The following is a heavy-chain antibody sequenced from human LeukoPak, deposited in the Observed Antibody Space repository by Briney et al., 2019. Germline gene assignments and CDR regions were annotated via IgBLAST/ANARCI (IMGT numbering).Heavy chain of an antibody. CDR1: GFTFDDYT. V-gene: IGHV3-43*01. J-gene: IGHJ6*02. CDR2: ISWDGGST. Sequence: GGSLRLSCAASGFTFDDYTMHWVRQAPGKGLEWVSLISWDGGSTYYADSVKGRFTISRDSSKNTLYLQMNSLRAEDTAVYYCARDPAAGGRGMDVWGQGTTVTVSS. CDR3: ARDPAAGGRGMDV.